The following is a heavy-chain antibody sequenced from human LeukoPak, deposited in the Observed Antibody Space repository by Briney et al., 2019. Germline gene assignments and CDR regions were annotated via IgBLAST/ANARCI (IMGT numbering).Heavy chain of an antibody. CDR2: VSYSGGST. D-gene: IGHD1-14*01. V-gene: IGHV3-23*01. Sequence: GGSLRLSCAASGFTFSSYAISWVRQHPGKGLEWVSLVSYSGGSTYYACTVDGPFTISSASSKKTLILKTNSLRAEATAVYACAKGHGTRYVSFYKDVWGKGTTVTVSS. J-gene: IGHJ6*03. CDR1: GFTFSSYA. CDR3: AKGHGTRYVSFYKDV.